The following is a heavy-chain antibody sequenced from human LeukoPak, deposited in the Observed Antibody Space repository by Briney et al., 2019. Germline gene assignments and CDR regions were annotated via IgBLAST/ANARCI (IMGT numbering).Heavy chain of an antibody. CDR1: GFTFSSYE. CDR2: ITSSGSSI. Sequence: PGGSLRLSCAASGFTFSSYEMNWVRQAPGKGLEWVSYITSSGSSIYYADSVKGRFTISRDNSKNSLYLQMNSLRTEDTALYYCAKAPAGGVNLDYWGQGTLVTVSS. J-gene: IGHJ4*02. D-gene: IGHD3-16*01. CDR3: AKAPAGGVNLDY. V-gene: IGHV3-48*03.